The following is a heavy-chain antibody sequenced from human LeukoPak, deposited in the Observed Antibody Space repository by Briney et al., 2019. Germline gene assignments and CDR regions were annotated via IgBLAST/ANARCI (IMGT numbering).Heavy chain of an antibody. J-gene: IGHJ4*02. D-gene: IGHD5-12*01. CDR3: AKGSGVSMATIRLDY. V-gene: IGHV3-23*01. CDR2: ISGSGGST. Sequence: GGSLRLSCAASGFTFSSFAMSWVRQAPGKGLEWVSAISGSGGSTSYADSVKGRFTISRNNSKNTLYLQMNSLRAEDTAVYYCAKGSGVSMATIRLDYWGQGTLVTVSS. CDR1: GFTFSSFA.